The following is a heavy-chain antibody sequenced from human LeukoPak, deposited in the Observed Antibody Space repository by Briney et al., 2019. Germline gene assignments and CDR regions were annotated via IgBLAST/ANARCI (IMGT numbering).Heavy chain of an antibody. V-gene: IGHV4-59*08. Sequence: SETLSLTCTVSGGSISSYYRSWIRQPPGKGLEWIGYIYYSGSTNYNPSLKSRVTISVDTSKNQFSLKLSSVTAADTAVYCCARLSPDYGDSGDIDYWGQGTLVTVSS. CDR3: ARLSPDYGDSGDIDY. CDR2: IYYSGST. CDR1: GGSISSYY. J-gene: IGHJ4*02. D-gene: IGHD4-17*01.